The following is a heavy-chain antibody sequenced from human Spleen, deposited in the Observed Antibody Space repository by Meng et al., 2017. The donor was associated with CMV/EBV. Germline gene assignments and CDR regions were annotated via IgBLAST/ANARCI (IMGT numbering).Heavy chain of an antibody. CDR2: IKQGGSEK. D-gene: IGHD3-3*01. J-gene: IGHJ4*02. CDR1: GFTFSSYW. V-gene: IGHV3-7*01. CDR3: AREYPHLRGPDY. Sequence: GESLKISCAASGFTFSSYWMSWVRQAPGKGLEWVANIKQGGSEKYYVDSVKGRFTISRDNAKNSLYLQMNSLRAEDTAVYYCAREYPHLRGPDYWGQGTLVTVSS.